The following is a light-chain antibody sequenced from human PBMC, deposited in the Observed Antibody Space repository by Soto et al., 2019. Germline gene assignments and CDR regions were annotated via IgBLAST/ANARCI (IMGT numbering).Light chain of an antibody. CDR1: SSDVGSYNR. CDR2: DIN. V-gene: IGLV2-23*02. Sequence: QSALTQPASVSESPGQSISISCTGSSSDVGSYNRVSWYQQHPGQAPKLLIFDINKRPSGVSSRFSGSKSGNTASLTISGLHFDDYADYSCCTYAPEPNVFGTGTKVTVL. J-gene: IGLJ1*01. CDR3: CTYAPEPNV.